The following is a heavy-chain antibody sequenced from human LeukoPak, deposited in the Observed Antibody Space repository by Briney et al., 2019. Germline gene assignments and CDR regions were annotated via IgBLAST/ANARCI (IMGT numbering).Heavy chain of an antibody. CDR1: GGSINSYY. CDR2: MYYSGST. D-gene: IGHD3-22*01. Sequence: SETLSLTCTVSGGSINSYYWSWIRQPPGKGLECIGYMYYSGSTNYNPSLKSRVSISVDTSKNQFSLKLSSVTAADTAVYYCARGGYYYVSAFDIWGQGTMVTVSS. J-gene: IGHJ3*02. CDR3: ARGGYYYVSAFDI. V-gene: IGHV4-59*01.